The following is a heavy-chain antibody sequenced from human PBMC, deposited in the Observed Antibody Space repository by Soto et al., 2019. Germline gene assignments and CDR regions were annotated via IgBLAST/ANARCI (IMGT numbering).Heavy chain of an antibody. CDR2: ISYDGTNN. J-gene: IGHJ6*02. CDR1: GFTFSNYA. CDR3: AKDFPEVVNNYYYYGVDV. D-gene: IGHD3-16*02. Sequence: PGGSLRLSCAASGFTFSNYAMHWVRQAPGKGLEWVAVISYDGTNNYYADSVKGRFTISRDDSQNTLFLQMNSLRTEDTAVYYCAKDFPEVVNNYYYYGVDVWGQGTTVTVSS. V-gene: IGHV3-30*18.